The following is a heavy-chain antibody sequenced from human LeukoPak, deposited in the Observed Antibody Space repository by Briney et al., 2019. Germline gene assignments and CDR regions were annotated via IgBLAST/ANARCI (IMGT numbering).Heavy chain of an antibody. CDR1: GFTFSSYG. J-gene: IGHJ4*02. Sequence: GGSLRLSCAASGFTFSSYGMHWVRQAPGKGLEWVAVISYDGGNKYYADSVKGRFTISRDNSKNTLYLQMNSLRAEDTAVYYCARESLVGAARNFDYWGQGTLVTVSS. CDR3: ARESLVGAARNFDY. V-gene: IGHV3-30*03. D-gene: IGHD1-26*01. CDR2: ISYDGGNK.